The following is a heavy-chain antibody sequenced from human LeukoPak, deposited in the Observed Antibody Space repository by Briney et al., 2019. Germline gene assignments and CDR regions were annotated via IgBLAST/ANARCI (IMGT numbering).Heavy chain of an antibody. J-gene: IGHJ6*03. CDR1: GFTFSGYA. CDR3: ARDNVGMDV. D-gene: IGHD1-26*01. V-gene: IGHV3-48*01. CDR2: ISSSSSTI. Sequence: GGSLRLSCAASGFTFSGYAMSWVRQAPGKGLEWVSYISSSSSTIYYADSVKGRFTISRDNAKNSLYLQMNSLRAEDTAVYYCARDNVGMDVWGKGTTVTVSS.